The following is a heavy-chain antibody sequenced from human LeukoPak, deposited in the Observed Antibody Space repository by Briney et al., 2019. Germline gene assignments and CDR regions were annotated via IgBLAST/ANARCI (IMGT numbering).Heavy chain of an antibody. CDR2: ISGSGGST. V-gene: IGHV3-23*01. CDR1: GFTFSSYA. J-gene: IGHJ5*02. Sequence: GGSLRLSCAASGFTFSSYAMSWVRQAPGKGLEWASAISGSGGSTYYADSVKGRFTISRDNSKNTLYLQMNSLRAEDTAVYYCAKIGGIYCSSTSCYPYWFDPWGQGTLVTVSS. CDR3: AKIGGIYCSSTSCYPYWFDP. D-gene: IGHD2-2*01.